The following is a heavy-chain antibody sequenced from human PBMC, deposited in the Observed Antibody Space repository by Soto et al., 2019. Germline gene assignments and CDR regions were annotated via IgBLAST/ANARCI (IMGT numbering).Heavy chain of an antibody. CDR3: ARGRLLVYDSSGPDYFDY. J-gene: IGHJ4*02. CDR2: IIPIFGTA. V-gene: IGHV1-69*13. Sequence: ASVKVSCKASGGTFSSYAISWVRQAPGQGLEWMGGIIPIFGTANYAQKFQGRVTITADESTSTAYMELSSLRSEDTAVYYCARGRLLVYDSSGPDYFDYWGQGTLVTVSS. CDR1: GGTFSSYA. D-gene: IGHD3-22*01.